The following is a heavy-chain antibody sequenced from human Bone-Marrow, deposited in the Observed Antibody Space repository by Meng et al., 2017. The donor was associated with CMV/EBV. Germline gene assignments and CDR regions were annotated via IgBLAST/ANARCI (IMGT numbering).Heavy chain of an antibody. CDR3: ARKTYYYDSSGQVDAFDI. CDR2: IIAYNGNT. D-gene: IGHD3-22*01. Sequence: ASVKVSCKASGGTFSSYAISWVRQAPGQGLEWMGWIIAYNGNTNYVQKLQGRVTMTTDTSTSTAYMELRSLRSDDTAVYYCARKTYYYDSSGQVDAFDIWGQGTMVTVSS. CDR1: GGTFSSYA. V-gene: IGHV1-18*01. J-gene: IGHJ3*02.